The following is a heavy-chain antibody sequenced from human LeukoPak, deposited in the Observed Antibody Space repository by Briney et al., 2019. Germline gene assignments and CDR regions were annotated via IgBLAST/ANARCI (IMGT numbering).Heavy chain of an antibody. Sequence: SETLSLTCTVSGGSTSSYYWSWIRQPPGKGLEWIGYIFYTGSTNYNPSLKSRVTISVLTSKNRFSLKLSSVTAADTAVYYCATLTGGDDAFDIWGQGTMVTVSS. CDR2: IFYTGST. J-gene: IGHJ3*02. CDR1: GGSTSSYY. CDR3: ATLTGGDDAFDI. V-gene: IGHV4-59*01. D-gene: IGHD4-23*01.